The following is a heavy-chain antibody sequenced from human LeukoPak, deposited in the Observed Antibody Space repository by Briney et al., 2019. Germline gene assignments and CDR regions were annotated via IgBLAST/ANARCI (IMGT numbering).Heavy chain of an antibody. CDR1: GGSISGYH. D-gene: IGHD3-10*01. J-gene: IGHJ3*02. V-gene: IGHV4-4*08. CDR2: THTSGDT. CDR3: ARHDTRGGAYDI. Sequence: PSETLSLTCIVFGGSISGYHWSWIRQSPGKGLEWIAYTHTSGDTIYNPSLKSRVSISLDTSKSQFSLNLKSVTATDTSVYFCARHDTRGGAYDIWGQGTMVTVSS.